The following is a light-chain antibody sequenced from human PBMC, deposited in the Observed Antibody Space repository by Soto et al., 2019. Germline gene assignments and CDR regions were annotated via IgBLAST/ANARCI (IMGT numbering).Light chain of an antibody. CDR1: QSISSW. CDR2: DAS. Sequence: DIQMTQSPSTLSAPVGDRVTITCRASQSISSWLAWYQQKPGKAPKLLIYDASSLDSGVPSRFSGSGSGTEFTLTISSLQPDDFATYYCQQYNSYSWTFGQGTKMEIK. CDR3: QQYNSYSWT. J-gene: IGKJ1*01. V-gene: IGKV1-5*01.